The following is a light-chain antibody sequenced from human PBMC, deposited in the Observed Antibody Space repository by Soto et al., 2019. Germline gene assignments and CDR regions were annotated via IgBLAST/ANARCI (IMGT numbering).Light chain of an antibody. CDR3: QYGRSPLFT. Sequence: EIVLTQSPGTLSLSPGERATLCCRASRSVSSSNLAWYQQTPGQAPRLLIYGASSRATGIPDRFSGSGSGTDFTLTISRLEPEDFAVYYCQYGRSPLFTFGPGATVDIK. CDR1: RSVSSSN. J-gene: IGKJ3*01. CDR2: GAS. V-gene: IGKV3-20*01.